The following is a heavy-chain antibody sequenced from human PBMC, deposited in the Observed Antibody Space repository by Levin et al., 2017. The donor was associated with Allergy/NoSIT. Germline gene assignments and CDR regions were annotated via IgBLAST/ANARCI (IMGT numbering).Heavy chain of an antibody. Sequence: ASVKVSCKASGYTFTSYGISWVRQAPGQGLEWMGWISAYNGNTNYAQKLQGRVTMTTDTSTSTAYMELRSLRSDDTAVYYCASGREKAWGWGAARPRVYGMDVWGQGTTVTVSS. J-gene: IGHJ6*02. D-gene: IGHD6-6*01. CDR2: ISAYNGNT. CDR1: GYTFTSYG. CDR3: ASGREKAWGWGAARPRVYGMDV. V-gene: IGHV1-18*01.